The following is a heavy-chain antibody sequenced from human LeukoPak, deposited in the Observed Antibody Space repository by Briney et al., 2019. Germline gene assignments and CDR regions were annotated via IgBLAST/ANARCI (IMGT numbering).Heavy chain of an antibody. J-gene: IGHJ3*02. Sequence: PGRSLRLSCAASGFTFSSYWMHWVRQAPGRGLVWVSRINSDGSSTSYADSVKGRFTIPRDNAKNTLYLQMNSLRAEDTAVYFCEKKPPYDILTGYYTGAFDIWGQGTMVTVSS. D-gene: IGHD3-9*01. V-gene: IGHV3-74*01. CDR3: EKKPPYDILTGYYTGAFDI. CDR2: INSDGSST. CDR1: GFTFSSYW.